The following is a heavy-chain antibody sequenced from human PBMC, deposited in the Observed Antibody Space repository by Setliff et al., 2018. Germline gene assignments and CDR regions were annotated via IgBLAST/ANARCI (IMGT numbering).Heavy chain of an antibody. CDR1: GYTLSNSI. CDR2: ISAYNGKT. J-gene: IGHJ3*01. D-gene: IGHD2-15*01. V-gene: IGHV1-18*01. CDR3: AISTLSICSGGSCPNAFDV. Sequence: ASVKVSCKASGYTLSNSILSWVRQAPGQGLEWMGWISAYNGKTYFAQKFQDRITLTTDTSTNTGYLELRGLRSDDTAVYYCAISTLSICSGGSCPNAFDVWGQGTMVTVSS.